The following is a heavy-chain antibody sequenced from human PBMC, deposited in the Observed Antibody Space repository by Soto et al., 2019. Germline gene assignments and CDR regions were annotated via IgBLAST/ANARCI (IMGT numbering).Heavy chain of an antibody. CDR3: ARHKGGREYYYYGMDV. Sequence: QVQLVESGGGVVQPGRSLRLSCAASGFTFSSYGMHWVRQAPGKGLEWVAVISYDGSNKYYADSVKGRFTISRDNSKNTLYLQMNSLRAEDTAVYYCARHKGGREYYYYGMDVWGQGTTVTVSS. CDR2: ISYDGSNK. V-gene: IGHV3-30*03. D-gene: IGHD3-16*01. CDR1: GFTFSSYG. J-gene: IGHJ6*02.